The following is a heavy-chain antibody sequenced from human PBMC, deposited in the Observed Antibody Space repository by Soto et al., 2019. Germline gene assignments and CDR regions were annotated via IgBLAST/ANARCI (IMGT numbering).Heavy chain of an antibody. J-gene: IGHJ3*02. Sequence: VQLVESGGGLVEPGGSLRLSCEASGFPFSDHYMNWIRLAPGKGLEWISYINFSGVTVYYAASVKGRFTISRDNAKNSLYLQMSRLTAEDTAMYYFVRDPSPRHGVDIWGQGTMVIVSS. CDR1: GFPFSDHY. V-gene: IGHV3-11*01. CDR3: VRDPSPRHGVDI. CDR2: INFSGVTV. D-gene: IGHD2-2*01.